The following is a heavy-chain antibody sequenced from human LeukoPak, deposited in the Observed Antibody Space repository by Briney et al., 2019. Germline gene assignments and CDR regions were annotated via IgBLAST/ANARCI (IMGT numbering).Heavy chain of an antibody. D-gene: IGHD1-1*01. J-gene: IGHJ4*02. Sequence: PSETLSLTCTVSGGSISNYYWTWIRQPPGKGLEWIGYIYDSGSTNYNPSLKSRVTISVDTSKNQFSLKLRSVTAADTAVYYCAGVQTAAVDYWGQGTLVTVPS. CDR3: AGVQTAAVDY. V-gene: IGHV4-59*01. CDR2: IYDSGST. CDR1: GGSISNYY.